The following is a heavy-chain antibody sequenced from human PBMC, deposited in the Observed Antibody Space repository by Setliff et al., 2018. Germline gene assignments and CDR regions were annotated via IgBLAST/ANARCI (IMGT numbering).Heavy chain of an antibody. J-gene: IGHJ3*01. CDR3: ARGGRGSSMT. CDR2: IYHSGST. CDR1: GYSIRSGYY. Sequence: PSETLSLTCTVSGYSIRSGYYWGWIRQPPGKGLEWIGSIYHSGSTYYNPSLKSRVTISVDTSKNQFSLKLSSVTAADTAVYYCARGGRGSSMTWGQGTMVTVSS. V-gene: IGHV4-38-2*02. D-gene: IGHD6-13*01.